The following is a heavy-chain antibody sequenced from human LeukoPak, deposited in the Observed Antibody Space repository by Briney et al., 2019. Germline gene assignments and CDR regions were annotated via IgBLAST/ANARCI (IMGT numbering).Heavy chain of an antibody. CDR3: ARGGGGYAADY. V-gene: IGHV4-59*11. J-gene: IGHJ4*02. CDR2: IYHSGTT. Sequence: SETLSLTCTVSGGSISGHYWSWIRQPPGKGLEWIGYIYHSGTTDYNPSLKSRLTISVDTSKNQFSLNLRSMTTADTAVYYCARGGGGYAADYWAQGTLVTVPS. D-gene: IGHD5-12*01. CDR1: GGSISGHY.